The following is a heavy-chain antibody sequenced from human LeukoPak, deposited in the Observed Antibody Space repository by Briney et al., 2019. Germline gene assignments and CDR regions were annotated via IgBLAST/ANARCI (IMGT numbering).Heavy chain of an antibody. V-gene: IGHV3-30*04. CDR3: ARDPEFREWSLTFDY. J-gene: IGHJ4*02. CDR1: GFTFSSYA. Sequence: PGRSLRLSCAASGFTFSSYAMQWVRQARGKGLEWVAVISYDGSNKYHADSVKGRFTISRDNSKHTLYLQMNGLRAEDTAVYYCARDPEFREWSLTFDYRGQGTLVTVSP. CDR2: ISYDGSNK. D-gene: IGHD3-3*01.